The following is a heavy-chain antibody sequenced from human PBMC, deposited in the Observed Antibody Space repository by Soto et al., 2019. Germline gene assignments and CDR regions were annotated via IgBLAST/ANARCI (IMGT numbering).Heavy chain of an antibody. D-gene: IGHD3-22*01. CDR2: IYHSGST. V-gene: IGHV4-30-2*01. CDR1: GGSMRRGGYS. CDR3: AGGESIVVSTRRLMDV. J-gene: IGHJ6*03. Sequence: TLPRTGDVCGGSMRRGGYSENWIRQPPGKGLEWIGYIYHSGSTYYNPSLKSRVAISIYSQKSQFSLQLSSVTVADTAFYYCAGGESIVVSTRRLMDVWGKGTTVTVSS.